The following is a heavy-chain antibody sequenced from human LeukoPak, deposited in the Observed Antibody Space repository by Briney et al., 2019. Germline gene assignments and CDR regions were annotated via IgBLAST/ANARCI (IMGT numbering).Heavy chain of an antibody. V-gene: IGHV1-2*02. CDR3: ARDLFGRDYGDRQGMDV. CDR2: INPNSGGT. J-gene: IGHJ6*02. Sequence: PGRSLRLSCAASGFTFSSYAMHWVRQAPGQGLEWMGWINPNSGGTNYAQKFQGRVTMTRDTSISTAYMELSRLRSDDTAVYYCARDLFGRDYGDRQGMDVWGQGTTVTVSS. CDR1: GFTFSSYA. D-gene: IGHD4-17*01.